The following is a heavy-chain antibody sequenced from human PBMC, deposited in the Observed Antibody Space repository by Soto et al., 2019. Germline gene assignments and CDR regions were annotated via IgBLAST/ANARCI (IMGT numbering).Heavy chain of an antibody. Sequence: ASVKVSCKASGYTFTSYAMHWVRQAPGQRLEWMGWINAGNGNTKYSQKFQGRVTITRDTSASTAYMELSSLRSEDTAVYYCARFGSYSSGWYDSLYYFDYWGQGTLVTVSS. V-gene: IGHV1-3*01. CDR3: ARFGSYSSGWYDSLYYFDY. CDR2: INAGNGNT. D-gene: IGHD6-19*01. J-gene: IGHJ4*02. CDR1: GYTFTSYA.